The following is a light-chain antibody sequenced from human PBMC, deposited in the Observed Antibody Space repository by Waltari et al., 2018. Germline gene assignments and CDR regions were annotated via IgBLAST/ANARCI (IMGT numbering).Light chain of an antibody. CDR1: NNDIGSYNL. V-gene: IGLV2-23*02. CDR3: CSYAGTPRVV. Sequence: QSALTQPVSVSGSTGQSIPISCTGTNNDIGSYNLVSWYQQHPVKAPKVIIFEVNKRPSGVSNRFSGSKSGNTASLTVSGLHPEDEADYYCCSYAGTPRVVFGGGTKLTVL. J-gene: IGLJ2*01. CDR2: EVN.